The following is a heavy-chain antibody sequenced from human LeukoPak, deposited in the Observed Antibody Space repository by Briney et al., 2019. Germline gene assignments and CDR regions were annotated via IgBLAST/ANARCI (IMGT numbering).Heavy chain of an antibody. Sequence: GGSLRLSCAASGFTFSDYYMSWIRQAPGKGLEWVSYISSSGSTTYYADSVKGRFTISRDNAKNSLYLQMNSLRAEDTAVYYCASDRRTYYYDSKGFDIWGQGTMVTVSS. CDR2: ISSSGSTT. J-gene: IGHJ3*02. CDR3: ASDRRTYYYDSKGFDI. V-gene: IGHV3-11*01. D-gene: IGHD3-22*01. CDR1: GFTFSDYY.